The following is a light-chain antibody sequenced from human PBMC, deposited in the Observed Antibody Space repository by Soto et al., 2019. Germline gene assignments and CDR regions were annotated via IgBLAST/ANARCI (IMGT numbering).Light chain of an antibody. CDR1: SGHSSYA. CDR2: LNSDGSH. Sequence: QPVLTQSPSASASLGASVKLTCTLSSGHSSYAIAWHQQQPEKGPRYLMKLNSDGSHSKGDGNPDRFSGSSSGAERYLTISSLQSEDEADYYCQTWGTGSWVFGGGTKLTVL. V-gene: IGLV4-69*01. CDR3: QTWGTGSWV. J-gene: IGLJ3*02.